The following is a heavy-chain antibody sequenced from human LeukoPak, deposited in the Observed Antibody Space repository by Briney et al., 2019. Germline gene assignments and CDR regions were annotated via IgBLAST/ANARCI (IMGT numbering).Heavy chain of an antibody. CDR2: INPNSGGT. D-gene: IGHD3-9*01. V-gene: IGHV1-2*02. CDR1: GYTFTGYY. CDR3: ARAVLRYFDWLSPIDY. Sequence: GASVKVSCKASGYTFTGYYMHWVRQAPGQGLEWMGWINPNSGGTNYAQKFQGRVTMTRDTSISTAYMELSRLRSDDTAVYYCARAVLRYFDWLSPIDYWGQGTLVTVSS. J-gene: IGHJ4*02.